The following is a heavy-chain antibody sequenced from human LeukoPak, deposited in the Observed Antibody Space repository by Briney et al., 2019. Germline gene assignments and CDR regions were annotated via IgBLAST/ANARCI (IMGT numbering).Heavy chain of an antibody. V-gene: IGHV3-21*01. Sequence: GGSLRLSCAASGFTFSSYSMNWVRQAPGEGLEWVSSISSSSSYIYYADSVKGRFTISRDNAKNSLYLQMNSLRAEDTAVYYCARDHSQLYSSGWQPFDYWGQGTLVTVSS. CDR3: ARDHSQLYSSGWQPFDY. CDR2: ISSSSSYI. CDR1: GFTFSSYS. D-gene: IGHD6-19*01. J-gene: IGHJ4*02.